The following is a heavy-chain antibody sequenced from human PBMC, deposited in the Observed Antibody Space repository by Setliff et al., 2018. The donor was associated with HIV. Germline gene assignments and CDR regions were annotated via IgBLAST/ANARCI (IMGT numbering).Heavy chain of an antibody. J-gene: IGHJ4*02. Sequence: SETLSLTCTVSGYSISSGYYWGWIRQPPGKGLEWIGSIYHSESTYYNPSLKSRVTISVDTSKNQFSLKLNSVTAADTAVYYCARGSYYDYVWGNYRFPFDYWGQGTLVTVSS. V-gene: IGHV4-38-2*02. CDR3: ARGSYYDYVWGNYRFPFDY. CDR1: GYSISSGYY. CDR2: IYHSEST. D-gene: IGHD3-16*02.